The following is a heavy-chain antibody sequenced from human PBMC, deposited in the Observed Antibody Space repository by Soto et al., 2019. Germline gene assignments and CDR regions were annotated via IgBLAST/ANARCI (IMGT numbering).Heavy chain of an antibody. D-gene: IGHD3-3*01. V-gene: IGHV1-18*04. CDR2: ISAYNGNT. CDR1: GYTFTGYY. J-gene: IGHJ4*02. CDR3: TRVSITIFGVVTSIDY. Sequence: GASVKVSCKASGYTFTGYYMHWVRQAPGQGLEWMGWISAYNGNTNYAQKLQGRVTMTTDTSTSTAYMELRSLRSDDTAVYYCTRVSITIFGVVTSIDYWGQGTLVTVSS.